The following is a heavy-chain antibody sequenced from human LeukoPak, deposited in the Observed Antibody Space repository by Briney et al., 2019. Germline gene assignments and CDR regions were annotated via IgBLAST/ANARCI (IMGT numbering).Heavy chain of an antibody. V-gene: IGHV4-39*01. CDR3: ARLTALAGHRGAFDI. D-gene: IGHD1-1*01. J-gene: IGHJ3*02. CDR1: GGSIGGHTFY. Sequence: SETLSLTCNVSGGSIGGHTFYWDWIRQPPGKGLEWIATIYYNGNTFYNPPLKSRVAISIDMSKSQFSLHLSSVTAADTAIYYCARLTALAGHRGAFDIWGPGTMVTVSS. CDR2: IYYNGNT.